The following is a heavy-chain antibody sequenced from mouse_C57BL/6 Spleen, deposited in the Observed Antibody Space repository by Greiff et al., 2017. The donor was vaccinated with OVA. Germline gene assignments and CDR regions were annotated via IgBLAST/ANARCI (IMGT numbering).Heavy chain of an antibody. CDR3: AIYGYSHYYAMDY. CDR2: IHPSDSDT. Sequence: QVQLKQPGAELVKPGASVKVSCKASGYTFTSYWMHWVKQRPGQGLEWIGRIHPSDSDTNYNQKFKGKATLTVDKSSSTAYMQLSSLTSEDSAVYYCAIYGYSHYYAMDYWGQGTSVTVSS. J-gene: IGHJ4*01. V-gene: IGHV1-74*01. CDR1: GYTFTSYW. D-gene: IGHD2-2*01.